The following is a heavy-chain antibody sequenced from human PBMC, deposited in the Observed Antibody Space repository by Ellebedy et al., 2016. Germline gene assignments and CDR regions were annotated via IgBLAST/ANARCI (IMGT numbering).Heavy chain of an antibody. CDR1: GGSISSYY. D-gene: IGHD1-26*01. Sequence: SETLSLTCTVSGGSISSYYWSWIRQPPGKGLEWIGYIYYSGSTNYNPSLKSRVSISVDTSKNQFSLKLSSVTAADTAVYYCARHQIGSYDYWGQGTLVTVSS. CDR3: ARHQIGSYDY. V-gene: IGHV4-59*08. J-gene: IGHJ4*02. CDR2: IYYSGST.